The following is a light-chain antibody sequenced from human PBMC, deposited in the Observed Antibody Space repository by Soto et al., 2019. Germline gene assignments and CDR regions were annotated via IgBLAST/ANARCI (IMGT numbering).Light chain of an antibody. V-gene: IGLV1-51*01. CDR3: GTWDSSLSGVI. CDR2: DNN. CDR1: SSNIGSDH. J-gene: IGLJ2*01. Sequence: QSVLTQPPSVSAAPGQKVSISCSGSSSNIGSDHVSWYQHLPGTAPRLLIYDNNKRPSGIPDRFSGSKSGTSATLGITGLQTGDEADYYCGTWDSSLSGVIFGGGTKLTVL.